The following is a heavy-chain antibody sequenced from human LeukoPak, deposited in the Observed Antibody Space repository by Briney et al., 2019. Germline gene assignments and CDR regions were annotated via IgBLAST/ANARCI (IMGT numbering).Heavy chain of an antibody. Sequence: GGSLRLSCAASGFTFTNAWMSWVRQAPGKGLEWVGRIKSKTDGGTTDYAAPVKGRFTISRDDSKTSLYLQMNNLKTEDTAVYYCTTDTRRVVVPKWGQGTLVTVSS. CDR3: TTDTRRVVVPK. V-gene: IGHV3-15*01. CDR2: IKSKTDGGTT. CDR1: GFTFTNAW. D-gene: IGHD2-15*01. J-gene: IGHJ4*02.